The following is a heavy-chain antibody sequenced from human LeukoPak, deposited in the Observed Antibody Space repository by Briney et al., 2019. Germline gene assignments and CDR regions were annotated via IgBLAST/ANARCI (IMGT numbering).Heavy chain of an antibody. J-gene: IGHJ3*02. CDR1: GYTFTSYD. Sequence: ASVKVSCKASGYTFTSYDINWVRQATGQGLEWMGWMNPNSGNTGYAQKFQGRVTITRNTSISTAYMELSSLRSEDTAVYYCASGREQWLARGDAFDIWGQGTMVTVSS. V-gene: IGHV1-8*03. D-gene: IGHD6-19*01. CDR3: ASGREQWLARGDAFDI. CDR2: MNPNSGNT.